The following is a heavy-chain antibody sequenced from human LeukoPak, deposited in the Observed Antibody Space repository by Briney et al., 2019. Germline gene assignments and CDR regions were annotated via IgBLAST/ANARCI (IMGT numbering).Heavy chain of an antibody. V-gene: IGHV4-34*01. CDR1: GGSFSGYY. CDR2: INHSGST. D-gene: IGHD3-10*01. J-gene: IGHJ4*02. Sequence: PSETLSLTCAVYGGSFSGYYWSWIRQPPGKGLEWIGEINHSGSTYYNPSLKSRVTISVDTSKNQFSLKLSSVTAADTAVYYCARVTDYGSGSYYYGYWGQGTLVTVSS. CDR3: ARVTDYGSGSYYYGY.